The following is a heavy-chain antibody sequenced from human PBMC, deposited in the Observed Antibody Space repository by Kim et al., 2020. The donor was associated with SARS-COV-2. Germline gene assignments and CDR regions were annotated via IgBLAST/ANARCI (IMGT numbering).Heavy chain of an antibody. Sequence: GGSLRLSCAASGFTFSNYGMHWVRQAPGKGLEWVAVIWYDGSNEYYGDSVKGRFTISRDNSKNTLYLQMNSLRAEDTAVYYCAANFDFWGQGTLVTVSS. CDR2: IWYDGSNE. J-gene: IGHJ4*02. CDR3: AANFDF. CDR1: GFTFSNYG. V-gene: IGHV3-33*01.